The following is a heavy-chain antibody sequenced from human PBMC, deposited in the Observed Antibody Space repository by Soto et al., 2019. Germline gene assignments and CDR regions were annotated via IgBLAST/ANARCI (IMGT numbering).Heavy chain of an antibody. D-gene: IGHD5-12*01. CDR2: IKSKTDGGTT. CDR1: GFTFSNAW. J-gene: IGHJ4*02. Sequence: GGSLRLSCAASGFTFSNAWMSWVRQAPGRGLEWVGRIKSKTDGGTTDYAAPVKGRFTISRDDSKNTLYLQMNSLKTEDTAVYYCTTLPGLRIAVDYWGQGTLVTVSS. CDR3: TTLPGLRIAVDY. V-gene: IGHV3-15*01.